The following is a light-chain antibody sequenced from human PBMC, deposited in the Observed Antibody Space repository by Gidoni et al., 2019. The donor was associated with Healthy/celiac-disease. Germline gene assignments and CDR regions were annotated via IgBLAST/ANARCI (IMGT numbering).Light chain of an antibody. CDR1: SSDVGGYNY. CDR3: SSDTSSSTLI. J-gene: IGLJ2*01. V-gene: IGLV2-14*01. CDR2: EVS. Sequence: QSALTQPASVSGSPCQSITISCTGTSSDVGGYNYVSWYQQHTGKAPKLMIYEVSNRPAGVSNRFSGSKSGKTASLNISGLQAEDEADYYCSSDTSSSTLIFGGGTKLTVL.